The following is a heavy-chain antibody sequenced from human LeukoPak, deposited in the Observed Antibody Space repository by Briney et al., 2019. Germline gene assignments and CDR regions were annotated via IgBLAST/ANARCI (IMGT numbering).Heavy chain of an antibody. Sequence: ASVKVSCKASGYTFTSYYMHWVRQAPGQGLEWMGIINPSGGSTSYAQKFQGRVTMTRDMSTSTVYMELSSLRSEDTAVYYCATEPYGTYSTSVWGQGTLVTVSS. V-gene: IGHV1-46*01. J-gene: IGHJ4*02. CDR1: GYTFTSYY. CDR3: ATEPYGTYSTSV. CDR2: INPSGGST. D-gene: IGHD6-13*01.